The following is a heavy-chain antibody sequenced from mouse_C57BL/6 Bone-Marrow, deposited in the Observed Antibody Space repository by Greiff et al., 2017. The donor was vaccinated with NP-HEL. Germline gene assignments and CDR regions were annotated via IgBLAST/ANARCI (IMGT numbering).Heavy chain of an antibody. J-gene: IGHJ2*01. D-gene: IGHD1-1*01. CDR1: GYTFTSYW. V-gene: IGHV1-53*01. Sequence: VKLQQPGTELVKPGASVKLSCKASGYTFTSYWMHWVKQRPGQGLEWIGNINPSNGGTNYNEKFKSKATLTVDKSSSTAYMQLSSLTSEDSAVYYCARDDGSSYVKYFDYWGQGTTLTVSS. CDR3: ARDDGSSYVKYFDY. CDR2: INPSNGGT.